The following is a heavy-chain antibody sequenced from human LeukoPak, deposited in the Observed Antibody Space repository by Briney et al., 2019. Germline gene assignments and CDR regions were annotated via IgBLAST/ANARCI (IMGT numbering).Heavy chain of an antibody. Sequence: GGSLRLSCAASGFTVTTTYMNWVRQAPGKGLEWVAIIYSAAGGGNTYYADSVKGRFTISRDNSQNTLYLQMNSLRAEDTAVYYCARASHGDYSPGYWGQGTLVTVSS. D-gene: IGHD4-17*01. V-gene: IGHV3-66*01. CDR3: ARASHGDYSPGY. CDR2: IYSAAGGGNT. CDR1: GFTVTTTY. J-gene: IGHJ4*02.